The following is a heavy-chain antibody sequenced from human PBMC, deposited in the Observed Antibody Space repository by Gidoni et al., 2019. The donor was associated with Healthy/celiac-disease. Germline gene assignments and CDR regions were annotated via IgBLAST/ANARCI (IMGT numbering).Heavy chain of an antibody. CDR3: ARWEWELRSFDY. CDR1: GFTFSSYA. Sequence: QVQLVESGGGVVQPGRSLRLSCAASGFTFSSYAMHWVRQAPGKGLEWVAVISYDGSNKYYADSVKGRFTISRDNSKNTLYLQMNSLRAEDTAVYYCARWEWELRSFDYWGQGTLVTVSS. J-gene: IGHJ4*02. CDR2: ISYDGSNK. V-gene: IGHV3-30-3*01. D-gene: IGHD1-26*01.